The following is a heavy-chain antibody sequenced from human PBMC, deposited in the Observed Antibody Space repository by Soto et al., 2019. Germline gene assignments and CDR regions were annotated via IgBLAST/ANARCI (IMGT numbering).Heavy chain of an antibody. J-gene: IGHJ4*02. CDR2: MNPNSGNT. CDR3: ARVCRAMVRGVITYYFDY. CDR1: GYTFTSYD. V-gene: IGHV1-8*01. D-gene: IGHD3-10*01. Sequence: EASVKVSCKASGYTFTSYDINWVRQATGQGLEWMGWMNPNSGNTGYAQKFQGRVTMTRNTSISTAYMELSSLRSEDTAVYYCARVCRAMVRGVITYYFDYWGQGTLVTAPQ.